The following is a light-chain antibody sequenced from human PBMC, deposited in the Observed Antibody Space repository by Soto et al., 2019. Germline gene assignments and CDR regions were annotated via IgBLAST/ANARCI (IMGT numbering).Light chain of an antibody. Sequence: EIVMTQSPLSLPVTPGEPASISCRSSQSFLHSNGYNYLDWYLQKPGQSPQLLIYLGSNLASGVPGRFSGSGSGTDFTLNISRVEAEDVGVYYYMQALHSPWTFGQGTKVEIK. J-gene: IGKJ1*01. CDR3: MQALHSPWT. V-gene: IGKV2-28*01. CDR2: LGS. CDR1: QSFLHSNGYNY.